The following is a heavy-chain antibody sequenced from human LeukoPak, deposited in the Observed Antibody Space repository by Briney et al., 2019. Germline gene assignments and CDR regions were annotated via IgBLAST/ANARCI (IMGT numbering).Heavy chain of an antibody. D-gene: IGHD6-6*01. CDR2: IIPIFGTA. CDR3: ASLHGPYSSSSEDY. CDR1: GGTFSSYA. J-gene: IGHJ4*02. V-gene: IGHV1-69*01. Sequence: GASVKVSCKASGGTFSSYAISWVRQAPGQGLEWMGGIIPIFGTANYAQKFQGRVTITADESTSTAYMELSSLRSEDTAVYYCASLHGPYSSSSEDYWGQGTLVTVSS.